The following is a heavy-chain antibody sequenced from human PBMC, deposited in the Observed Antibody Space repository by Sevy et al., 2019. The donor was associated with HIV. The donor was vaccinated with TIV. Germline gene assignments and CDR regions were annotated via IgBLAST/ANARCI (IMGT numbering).Heavy chain of an antibody. CDR2: ISYDGSNK. D-gene: IGHD3-3*01. CDR1: GFTFSSSA. Sequence: GGSLRLSCAASGFTFSSSAMHWVRQAPGKGLEWVAVISYDGSNKYYADSVKGRFTISRDDSKNTLYLRMNSLRNEDTAVYYCARDPTQRGAYYGFWSGYFDYWGQGTLVTVSS. J-gene: IGHJ4*02. CDR3: ARDPTQRGAYYGFWSGYFDY. V-gene: IGHV3-30-3*01.